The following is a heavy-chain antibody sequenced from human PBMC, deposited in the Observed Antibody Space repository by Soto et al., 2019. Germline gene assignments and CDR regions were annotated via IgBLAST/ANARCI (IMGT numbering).Heavy chain of an antibody. J-gene: IGHJ6*02. Sequence: NPSETLSLTCTVSGGSISSGDYYWSWIRQPPGKGLEWIGYIYYSGSTYYNPSLKSRVTISVDTSMNQFSLKLSSVTAADTAVYYCARGTDSVTDVWGQGTTVTVSS. D-gene: IGHD3-10*01. V-gene: IGHV4-30-4*01. CDR2: IYYSGST. CDR3: ARGTDSVTDV. CDR1: GGSISSGDYY.